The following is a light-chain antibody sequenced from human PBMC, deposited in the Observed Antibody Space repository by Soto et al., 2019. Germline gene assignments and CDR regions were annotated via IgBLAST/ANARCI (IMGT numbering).Light chain of an antibody. V-gene: IGKV4-1*01. CDR2: WAS. J-gene: IGKJ5*01. Sequence: DIVMTQSPDSLAVSLGERATINCKSSQSVLYSSNNKNYLAWYQQKSGQPPKLIIYWASTRESGVPDRFSDSGSATDFNITISSLQAEDVAVYYCQQDYSTPINFGQGTRLEIK. CDR3: QQDYSTPIN. CDR1: QSVLYSSNNKNY.